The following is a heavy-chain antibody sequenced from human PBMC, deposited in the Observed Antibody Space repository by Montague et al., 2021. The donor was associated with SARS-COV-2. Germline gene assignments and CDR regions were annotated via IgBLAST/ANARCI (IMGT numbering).Heavy chain of an antibody. Sequence: SETLSLTCTVSGDSISSSDHYWGWMRQPHGQGLEWLGIFYYSGYTYSNPYVKGRVTISIDASKNQFSLRLNSLTATDVANYHCPRRRLREDYFDFWGQGTLLTVSS. V-gene: IGHV4-39*01. CDR3: PRRRLREDYFDF. CDR2: FYYSGYT. D-gene: IGHD4-17*01. J-gene: IGHJ4*02. CDR1: GDSISSSDHY.